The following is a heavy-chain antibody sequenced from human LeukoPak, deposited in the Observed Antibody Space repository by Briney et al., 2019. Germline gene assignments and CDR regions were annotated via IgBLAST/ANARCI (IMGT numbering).Heavy chain of an antibody. D-gene: IGHD6-19*01. CDR1: GFTFSSYD. CDR2: ISSRGTTM. CDR3: AKSLPLAGRRPFFFDY. V-gene: IGHV3-23*01. J-gene: IGHJ4*02. Sequence: GGSLRLSCAASGFTFSSYDMNWVRQAPGKGPEWVSYISSRGTTMYYADSVQGRFTISRDNSKNTLYLQMNSLSPEDTAIYYCAKSLPLAGRRPFFFDYWGQGTLVTVSS.